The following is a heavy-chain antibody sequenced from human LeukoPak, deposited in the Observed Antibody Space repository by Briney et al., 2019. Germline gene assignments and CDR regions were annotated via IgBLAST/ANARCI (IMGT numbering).Heavy chain of an antibody. Sequence: ASVKVSCKASGYTFTSYGTSWGGRPPGQGLGGLGGSRLSKGNTNYAQKLQGRVTMTTDTSTSTAYMELRSLRSDDTAVYYCARVKSSSWWFYYDSSGRDYFDYWGQGTLVTVSS. CDR1: GYTFTSYG. CDR3: ARVKSSSWWFYYDSSGRDYFDY. J-gene: IGHJ4*02. V-gene: IGHV1-18*01. CDR2: SRLSKGNT. D-gene: IGHD3-22*01.